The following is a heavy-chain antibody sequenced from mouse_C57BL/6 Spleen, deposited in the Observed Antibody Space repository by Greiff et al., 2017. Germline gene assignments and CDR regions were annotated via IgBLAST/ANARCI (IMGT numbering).Heavy chain of an antibody. Sequence: VQLQQPGAELVMPGASVKLSCKASGYTFTSYWMHWVKQRPGQGLEWIGEIDPSDSYTNYNQKFKGKSTLTVDKSSSTAYMQLSSLTSEDSAVYYCARARGYGNFYFDYWGQGTTLTVSS. CDR3: ARARGYGNFYFDY. D-gene: IGHD2-1*01. J-gene: IGHJ2*01. CDR1: GYTFTSYW. CDR2: IDPSDSYT. V-gene: IGHV1-69*01.